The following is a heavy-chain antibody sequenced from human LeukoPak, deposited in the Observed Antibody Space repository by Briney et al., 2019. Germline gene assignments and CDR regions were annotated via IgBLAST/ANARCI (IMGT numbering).Heavy chain of an antibody. CDR2: IKQDGSEK. CDR1: GFTFSSYW. CDR3: ARDMAMAVAGISWFDP. Sequence: PGGSLRLSCAASGFTFSSYWMSWVRQAPGKGLEWVANIKQDGSEKYYVDSVKGRFTISRDNAKNSLSLQMNSLRAEDTAVYYCARDMAMAVAGISWFDPWGQGTLVTVSS. V-gene: IGHV3-7*01. J-gene: IGHJ5*02. D-gene: IGHD6-19*01.